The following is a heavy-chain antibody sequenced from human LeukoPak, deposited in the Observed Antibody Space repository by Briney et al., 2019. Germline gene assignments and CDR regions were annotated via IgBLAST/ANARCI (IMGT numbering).Heavy chain of an antibody. V-gene: IGHV4-39*01. D-gene: IGHD6-13*01. Sequence: SETLSLTCIVSGGSISSSSYYWGWIRQPPGKGLEWIGSIYYSGSTYYNPSLKSRVTISVDTSKNQFSLKLSSVTAADTAVYYCARFPSGYSSSWDDYWGQGTLVTVSS. J-gene: IGHJ4*02. CDR3: ARFPSGYSSSWDDY. CDR2: IYYSGST. CDR1: GGSISSSSYY.